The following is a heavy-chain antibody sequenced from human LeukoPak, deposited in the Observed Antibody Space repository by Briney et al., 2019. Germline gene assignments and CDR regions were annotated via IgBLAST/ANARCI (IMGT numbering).Heavy chain of an antibody. CDR1: GFIFSNYG. J-gene: IGHJ4*02. V-gene: IGHV3-23*01. D-gene: IGHD3-22*01. Sequence: GGSLRLSCAASGFIFSNYGMSWVRQAPRKGLEWVSAIRGNAGTTYYADSVKGRFTIFRDNSKNMLYLQMNSLRVDDTAVYYCAKGHVDSDGYYYFDSWGQGTLVTVPS. CDR2: IRGNAGTT. CDR3: AKGHVDSDGYYYFDS.